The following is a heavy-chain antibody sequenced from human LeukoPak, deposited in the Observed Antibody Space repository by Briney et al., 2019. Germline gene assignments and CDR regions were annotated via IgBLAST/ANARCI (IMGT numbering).Heavy chain of an antibody. D-gene: IGHD1-26*01. CDR1: GGTFSSYA. Sequence: SVKVSCKASGGTFSSYAISWVRQAPGQGLEWMGRITPIFGTANYAQKFQGRVTITTDESTNTAYMELSSLRSEDTAVYYCASNSGSRYNWFDPWGQGTLVTVSS. J-gene: IGHJ5*02. V-gene: IGHV1-69*05. CDR2: ITPIFGTA. CDR3: ASNSGSRYNWFDP.